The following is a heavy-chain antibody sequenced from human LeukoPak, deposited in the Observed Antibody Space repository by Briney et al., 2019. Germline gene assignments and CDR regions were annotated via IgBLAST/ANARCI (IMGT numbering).Heavy chain of an antibody. Sequence: PSETLSLTCTVSGGSISSSSYYWGWIRQPPGKGLEWIGEINHSGSTNYNPSLKSRVTISVDTSKNQFSLKLSSVTAADTAVYYCARGLTDFDYWGQGTLVTVSS. D-gene: IGHD2-21*02. CDR1: GGSISSSSYY. CDR2: INHSGST. CDR3: ARGLTDFDY. V-gene: IGHV4-39*07. J-gene: IGHJ4*02.